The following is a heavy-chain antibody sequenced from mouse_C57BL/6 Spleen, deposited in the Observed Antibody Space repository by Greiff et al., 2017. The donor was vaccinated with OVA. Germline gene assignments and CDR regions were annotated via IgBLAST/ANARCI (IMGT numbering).Heavy chain of an antibody. D-gene: IGHD2-4*01. CDR3: AKSTMITTGYYYAMDY. Sequence: VQLVESGPGLVQPSQSLSITCTVSGFSLTSYGVHWVRQSPGKGLEWLGVIWSGGSTDYNAAFISRLSISKDNSKSQVFFKMNSLQADDTAIYYCAKSTMITTGYYYAMDYWGQGTSVTVSS. V-gene: IGHV2-2*01. J-gene: IGHJ4*01. CDR2: IWSGGST. CDR1: GFSLTSYG.